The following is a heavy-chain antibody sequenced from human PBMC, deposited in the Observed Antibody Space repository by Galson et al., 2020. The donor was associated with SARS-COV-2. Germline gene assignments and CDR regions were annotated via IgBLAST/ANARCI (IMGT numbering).Heavy chain of an antibody. Sequence: GESLKISCAASGFTFSDHAMHWVRQAPGKGLEWVAQIFFDGSEKYYGDSVRGRFTISRDSSKNTVYLQMNNLRVDDTAVYYCAIDGQSSRGWAFDYWGQGTLLTVSS. D-gene: IGHD6-19*01. V-gene: IGHV3-33*01. CDR3: AIDGQSSRGWAFDY. CDR1: GFTFSDHA. CDR2: IFFDGSEK. J-gene: IGHJ4*02.